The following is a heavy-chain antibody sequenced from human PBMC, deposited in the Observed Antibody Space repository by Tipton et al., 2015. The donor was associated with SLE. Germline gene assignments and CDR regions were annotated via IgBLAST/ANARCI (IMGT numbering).Heavy chain of an antibody. CDR3: ARLRSQDSSGYNYGRPPFDY. J-gene: IGHJ4*02. D-gene: IGHD3-22*01. CDR2: IHPGDSTT. V-gene: IGHV5-51*01. Sequence: VQLVQSGPEVKKPGESLKISCKASGYSFSTHWIGWVRQMPGKGLEWMGIIHPGDSTTRYGPSFQGQVTISADTSVSTAYLQWSSLKASDTAMYYCARLRSQDSSGYNYGRPPFDYWGQGTLVSVSS. CDR1: GYSFSTHW.